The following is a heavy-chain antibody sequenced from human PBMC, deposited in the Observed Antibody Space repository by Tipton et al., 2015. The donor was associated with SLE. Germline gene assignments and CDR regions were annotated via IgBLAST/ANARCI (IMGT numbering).Heavy chain of an antibody. V-gene: IGHV3-7*01. CDR3: VKQIAGAGSS. J-gene: IGHJ5*02. Sequence: SLRLSCAASGFTFSDYWMIWVRQAPGKGLEWVANMKEDGSEIYYVDSVKGRFTISRDNAQRSLYLQMNSLRAEDTAVYYCVKQIAGAGSSWGQGTLVTVSS. CDR1: GFTFSDYW. CDR2: MKEDGSEI. D-gene: IGHD6-13*01.